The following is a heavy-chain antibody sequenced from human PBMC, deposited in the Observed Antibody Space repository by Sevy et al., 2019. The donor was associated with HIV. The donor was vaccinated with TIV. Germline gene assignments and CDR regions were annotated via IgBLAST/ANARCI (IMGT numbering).Heavy chain of an antibody. CDR3: ARDRMCSSTSCYPQRDYYYGMDV. D-gene: IGHD2-2*01. Sequence: GESLKISCAASGFTFSSYGMHWVRQAPGKGLEWVAVIWYDGSNKYYADSVKGRFTISRDNSKNTLYLQMNSLRAEDTAVYYCARDRMCSSTSCYPQRDYYYGMDVWGQGTTVTVSS. J-gene: IGHJ6*02. CDR2: IWYDGSNK. V-gene: IGHV3-33*01. CDR1: GFTFSSYG.